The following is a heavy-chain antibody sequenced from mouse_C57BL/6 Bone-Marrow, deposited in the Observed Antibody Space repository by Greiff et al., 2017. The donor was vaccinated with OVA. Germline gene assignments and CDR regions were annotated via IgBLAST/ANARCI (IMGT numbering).Heavy chain of an antibody. CDR2: IYPGSGST. J-gene: IGHJ4*01. CDR3: ARDLPGQPYAMDY. CDR1: GYTFTSYW. Sequence: QVQLQQPGAELVKPGASVKMSCKASGYTFTSYWITWVKQRPGQGLEWIGDIYPGSGSTNYTEKFKSKATLTVDTSSSTAYMQLSSLTSEDSAVYYCARDLPGQPYAMDYWGQGTSVTVSS. D-gene: IGHD3-3*01. V-gene: IGHV1-55*01.